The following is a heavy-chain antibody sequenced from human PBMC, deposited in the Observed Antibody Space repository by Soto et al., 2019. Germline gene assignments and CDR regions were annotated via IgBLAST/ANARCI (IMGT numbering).Heavy chain of an antibody. CDR2: ISAYNGNT. CDR1: RETFTSYA. J-gene: IGHJ4*02. D-gene: IGHD3-22*01. V-gene: IGHV1-18*04. Sequence: GASVKVSCKAPRETFTSYAISLVLPSPGRGLEGMVWISAYNGNTNYAQKLQGRVTMTTDTSTSTAYMELRSLRSDDTAVYYCARDWGGLYDSSGYHPELIAYWVQGTLVIV. CDR3: ARDWGGLYDSSGYHPELIAY.